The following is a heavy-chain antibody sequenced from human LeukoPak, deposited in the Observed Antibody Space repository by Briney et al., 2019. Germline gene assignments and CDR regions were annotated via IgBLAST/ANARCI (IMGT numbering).Heavy chain of an antibody. CDR1: GFTFSSYG. V-gene: IGHV3-30*18. Sequence: PGGSLRLSCAASGFTFSSYGMHWVRQAPGKGLEWVAVISYDGSNKYYADSVKGRFTISRDNSKNTLYLQMNSLRAEDMALYYCAKETRWLADDYWGQGTLVTVSS. CDR2: ISYDGSNK. CDR3: AKETRWLADDY. J-gene: IGHJ4*02. D-gene: IGHD6-19*01.